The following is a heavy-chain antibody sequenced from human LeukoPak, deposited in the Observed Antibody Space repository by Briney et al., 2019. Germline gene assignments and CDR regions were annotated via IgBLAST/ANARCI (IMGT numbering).Heavy chain of an antibody. D-gene: IGHD2-2*01. CDR1: GFTFSSYA. V-gene: IGHV3-30*04. CDR3: ARDGPPRYCSSTSCLTYYFDY. Sequence: GRSLRLSCAASGFTFSSYAMHWVRQAPGKGLEWVAVISYDGSNKYYADSVKGRFTISRDNSKNTPYLQMNSLRAEDTAVYYCARDGPPRYCSSTSCLTYYFDYWGQGTLVTVSS. CDR2: ISYDGSNK. J-gene: IGHJ4*02.